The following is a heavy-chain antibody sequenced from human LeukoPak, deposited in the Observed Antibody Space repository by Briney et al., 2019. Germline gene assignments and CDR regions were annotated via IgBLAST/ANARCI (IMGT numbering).Heavy chain of an antibody. CDR2: KSDDGSNK. J-gene: IGHJ4*02. D-gene: IGHD3-16*02. V-gene: IGHV3-30-3*01. CDR1: GFTFSSYA. CDR3: ARVPTMITFGGVIGR. Sequence: GGSLRLSCAASGFTFSSYAMHWVRQAPGKGLEWVAVKSDDGSNKYYADSVKGRFTISRDNSKNTLYLQMNSLRGEDTAVYYCARVPTMITFGGVIGRWGQGTLVTVSS.